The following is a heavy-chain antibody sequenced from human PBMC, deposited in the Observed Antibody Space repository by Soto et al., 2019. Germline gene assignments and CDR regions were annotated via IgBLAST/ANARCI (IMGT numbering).Heavy chain of an antibody. CDR1: GFPFSGHW. Sequence: GGSLRLSCVASGFPFSGHWMSWVRQAPGKGLEWVANIKQDGSEEHYVDSVKSRFTVSRDNAKNSLHLQMNSLRAEDTAVYYCARVVGATNTLHNWGQGTLVTVSS. CDR2: IKQDGSEE. D-gene: IGHD1-26*01. J-gene: IGHJ4*02. V-gene: IGHV3-7*01. CDR3: ARVVGATNTLHN.